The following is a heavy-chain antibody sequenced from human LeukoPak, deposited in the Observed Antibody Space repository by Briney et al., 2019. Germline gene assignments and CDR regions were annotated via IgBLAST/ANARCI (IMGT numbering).Heavy chain of an antibody. CDR2: IIPIFGTA. CDR1: GGTFSSYA. V-gene: IGHV1-69*05. J-gene: IGHJ4*02. CDR3: AAVITGSDAPYFDY. D-gene: IGHD1-20*01. Sequence: GSSVKVSCKASGGTFSSYAISWVRQAPGQGLEWMGGIIPIFGTANYAQKFQGRVTITTDESTSTAYMELSSLRSEDTAVYYCAAVITGSDAPYFDYWGQGTLVTVSS.